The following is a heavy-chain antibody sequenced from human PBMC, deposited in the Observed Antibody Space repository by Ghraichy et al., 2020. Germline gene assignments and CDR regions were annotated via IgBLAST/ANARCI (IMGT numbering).Heavy chain of an antibody. CDR1: GGSISSYY. D-gene: IGHD5-12*01. CDR3: AREGSNSGYDYVYYYGMDV. CDR2: IYTSGST. Sequence: SETLSLTCTVSGGSISSYYWSWIRQPAGKGLEWIGRIYTSGSTNYNPSLKSRVTMSVDTSKNQFSLKLSSVTAADTAVYYCAREGSNSGYDYVYYYGMDVWGQGTTVTVSS. V-gene: IGHV4-4*07. J-gene: IGHJ6*02.